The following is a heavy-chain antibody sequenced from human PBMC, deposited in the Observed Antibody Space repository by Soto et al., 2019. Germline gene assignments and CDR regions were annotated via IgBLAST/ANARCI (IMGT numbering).Heavy chain of an antibody. D-gene: IGHD2-15*01. Sequence: GSLRLSCAASGFNFNSYTINWVRQAPGKRLEWLSSISSSGYIFSTDSVGGRFTISRDNAKNSVYLQINSLRAEDTAVYFCARDCSGGSCYPGMDVWGQGATVTVSS. J-gene: IGHJ6*02. V-gene: IGHV3-21*01. CDR3: ARDCSGGSCYPGMDV. CDR1: GFNFNSYT. CDR2: ISSSGYI.